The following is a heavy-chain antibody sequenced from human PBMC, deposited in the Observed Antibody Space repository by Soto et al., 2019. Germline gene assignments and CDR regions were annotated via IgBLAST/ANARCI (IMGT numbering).Heavy chain of an antibody. V-gene: IGHV3-7*01. D-gene: IGHD3-3*01. CDR3: ASGSFGVFITPAPYNYYYMDV. CDR2: IKQDGSEK. CDR1: GFTFSRSW. Sequence: EVQLVESGGGLVQPGGSLRLSCAASGFTFSRSWMSWVRQAPGKGLEWVANIKQDGSEKYYVDSVKGRCSISRDNAKNPLNLQRTSLRVEDTAVYYCASGSFGVFITPAPYNYYYMDVWGKGTTVTVSS. J-gene: IGHJ6*03.